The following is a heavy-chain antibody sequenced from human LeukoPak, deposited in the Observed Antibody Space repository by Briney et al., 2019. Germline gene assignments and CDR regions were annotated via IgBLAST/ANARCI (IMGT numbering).Heavy chain of an antibody. J-gene: IGHJ3*02. CDR3: AREYNSGPKQTDAFDI. CDR2: ISGDEIWT. D-gene: IGHD3-22*01. V-gene: IGHV3-74*01. Sequence: GSPELFRATSGFTLGNPWMHLVRQAPGKGAGLVSRISGDEIWTSYADSVKGRFIISRDNAKDTLYLQMNSLRTEDTAVYYCAREYNSGPKQTDAFDIWGQGTMVTVSS. CDR1: GFTLGNPW.